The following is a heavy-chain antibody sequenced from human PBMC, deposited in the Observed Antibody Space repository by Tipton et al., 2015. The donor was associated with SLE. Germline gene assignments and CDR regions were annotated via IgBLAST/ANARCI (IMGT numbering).Heavy chain of an antibody. CDR2: INHSGST. J-gene: IGHJ6*02. V-gene: IGHV4-39*07. CDR3: AGVLGYCTGGVCYYYYGMDV. Sequence: TLSLTCTVSGGSISISSYYWGWIRQPPGKGLEWIGEINHSGSTNYNPSLKSRVTISVDTSKNQFSLKLSTVTAADTAVYYCAGVLGYCTGGVCYYYYGMDVWGRGTMVTVSS. CDR1: GGSISISSYY. D-gene: IGHD2-8*02.